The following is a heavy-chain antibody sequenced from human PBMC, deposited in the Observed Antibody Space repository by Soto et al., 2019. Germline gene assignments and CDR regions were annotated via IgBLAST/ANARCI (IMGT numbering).Heavy chain of an antibody. V-gene: IGHV4-31*03. CDR2: IYYSGST. Sequence: PSETLSLTCTVSDGSISSGGYYWSWIRQHPGKGLEWIGYIYYSGSTYYNPSLKSRVTISVDTSKNQFSLKLSSVTAADTAVYYCARAVAGTFDYWGQGTLVTVSS. J-gene: IGHJ4*02. D-gene: IGHD6-19*01. CDR3: ARAVAGTFDY. CDR1: DGSISSGGYY.